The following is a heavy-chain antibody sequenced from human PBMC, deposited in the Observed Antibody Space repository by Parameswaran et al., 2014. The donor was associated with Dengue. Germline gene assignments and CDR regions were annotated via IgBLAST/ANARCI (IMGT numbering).Heavy chain of an antibody. CDR1: GFTFTSYL. V-gene: IGHV3-7*04. Sequence: QAGGSLRLSCAASGFTFTSYLMSWVRQAPGKGLEWVANIKQDGSEKFYVDSVKGRFTISRDNAKYSLYLQMNSLRAEDTAVYYCARDLSGYGGHPWTWYYYGMDVWGQGTTVTVSS. CDR2: IKQDGSEK. J-gene: IGHJ6*02. D-gene: IGHD4-23*01. CDR3: ARDLSGYGGHPWTWYYYGMDV.